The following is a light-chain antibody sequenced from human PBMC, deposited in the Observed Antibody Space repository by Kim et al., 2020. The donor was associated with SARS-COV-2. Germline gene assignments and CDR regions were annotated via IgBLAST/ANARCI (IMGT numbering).Light chain of an antibody. CDR2: EVS. Sequence: QSALTQPASVSGSPGQSITISCTGTSSDVGSYNLVSWYQQHPGKAPKLMIYEVSKRPSGVSNRFSGSKSGNTASLTISGLQAEDEADYYCCSYAGSSTYVFLTRTKFTLL. J-gene: IGLJ1*01. V-gene: IGLV2-23*02. CDR3: CSYAGSSTYV. CDR1: SSDVGSYNL.